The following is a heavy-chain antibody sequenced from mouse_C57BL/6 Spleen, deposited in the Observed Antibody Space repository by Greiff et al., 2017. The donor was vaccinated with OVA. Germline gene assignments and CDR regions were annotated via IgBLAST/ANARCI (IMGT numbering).Heavy chain of an antibody. CDR3: ARGSYDGAWFAY. V-gene: IGHV1-64*01. CDR2: IHPNSGST. Sequence: QVQLQQSGAELVKPGASVKLSCKASGYTFTSYWMHWVKQRPGQGLEWIGMIHPNSGSTNYNEKFKSKTTLTVDKSSSTAYMQLSSLTSEDSAVYYCARGSYDGAWFAYWGQGTLVTVSA. CDR1: GYTFTSYW. J-gene: IGHJ3*01. D-gene: IGHD2-12*01.